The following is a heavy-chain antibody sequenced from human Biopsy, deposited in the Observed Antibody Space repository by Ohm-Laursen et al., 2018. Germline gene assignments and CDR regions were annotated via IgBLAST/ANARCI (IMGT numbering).Heavy chain of an antibody. CDR2: INSMFGTT. CDR1: GCTFSRFG. CDR3: AKRGVERGRPLAY. Sequence: SVTVSCMASGCTFSRFGISWVRQAPGQGLEWTGEINSMFGTTNYAQTFQGRVTITADESTSTAYMEVSSLRSEDTAVYYCAKRGVERGRPLAYWGQGTLVTVSS. D-gene: IGHD1-1*01. V-gene: IGHV1-69*13. J-gene: IGHJ4*02.